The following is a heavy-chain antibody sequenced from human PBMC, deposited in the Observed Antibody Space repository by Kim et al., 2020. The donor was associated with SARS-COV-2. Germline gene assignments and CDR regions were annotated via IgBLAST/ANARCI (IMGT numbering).Heavy chain of an antibody. CDR1: GFTFSSDA. Sequence: GGSLRLSCAASGFTFSSDAMSWARQAPGEGLEWVSTISDSGVRTHYADSGKGRFTISRDNSKSTLFLQMNSLRAEDTAVYYCEASDYWGQGSLVTVSS. J-gene: IGHJ4*02. CDR2: ISDSGVRT. V-gene: IGHV3-23*01. CDR3: EASDY.